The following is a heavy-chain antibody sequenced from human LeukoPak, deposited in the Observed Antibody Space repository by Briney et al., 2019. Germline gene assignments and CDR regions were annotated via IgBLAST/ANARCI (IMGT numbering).Heavy chain of an antibody. D-gene: IGHD6-19*01. CDR1: GFTFSSYS. V-gene: IGHV3-21*01. J-gene: IGHJ6*02. Sequence: GGSLRLSCAASGFTFSSYSMSWVRQAPGKGLEWVSSISSSSSYIYYADSVKGRFTISRDNAKNSLYLQMNRLRAEDTAVYYCPRYIAVAGTRVVYYYGMYVWGQGTTVPV. CDR3: PRYIAVAGTRVVYYYGMYV. CDR2: ISSSSSYI.